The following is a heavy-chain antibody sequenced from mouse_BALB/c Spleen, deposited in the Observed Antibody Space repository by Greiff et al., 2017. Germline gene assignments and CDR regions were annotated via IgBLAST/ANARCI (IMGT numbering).Heavy chain of an antibody. J-gene: IGHJ4*01. CDR1: GFSLTSYG. CDR2: IWAGGST. CDR3: ARYYRYDGHYAMDY. V-gene: IGHV2-9*02. Sequence: QVHVKQSGPGLVAPSQSLSITCTVSGFSLTSYGVHWVRQPPGKGLEWLGVIWAGGSTNYNSALMSRLSISKDNSKSQVFLKMNSLQTDDTAMYYCARYYRYDGHYAMDYWGQGTSVTVSS. D-gene: IGHD2-14*01.